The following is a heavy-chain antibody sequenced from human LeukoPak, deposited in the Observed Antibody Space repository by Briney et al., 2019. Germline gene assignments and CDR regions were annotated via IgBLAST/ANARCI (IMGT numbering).Heavy chain of an antibody. D-gene: IGHD2-15*01. CDR3: ARDCSGGSCYGLDY. Sequence: PGGSLRLSCAASGFTVSNNYMSLVRQAPGKGLEWVSVIYSGGSTYYADSVKGRFTISRDNSKNTLYLQMNSLRAEDTAVYYCARDCSGGSCYGLDYWGQGTLVTVSS. V-gene: IGHV3-53*01. J-gene: IGHJ4*02. CDR1: GFTVSNNY. CDR2: IYSGGST.